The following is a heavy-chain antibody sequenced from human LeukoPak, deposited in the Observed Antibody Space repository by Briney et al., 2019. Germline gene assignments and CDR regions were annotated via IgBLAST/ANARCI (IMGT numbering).Heavy chain of an antibody. V-gene: IGHV4-38-2*02. CDR1: GYSISSGYY. Sequence: SETLSLTCTVSGYSISSGYYWGWIRQPPGKGLEWIGSIYHSGSTYYNPSLKSRVTISVDTSKNQFSLKLSSVTAADTAVYYCARVVPVMVRGYWFDPWGQGTLVTVSS. CDR3: ARVVPVMVRGYWFDP. CDR2: IYHSGST. J-gene: IGHJ5*02. D-gene: IGHD3-10*01.